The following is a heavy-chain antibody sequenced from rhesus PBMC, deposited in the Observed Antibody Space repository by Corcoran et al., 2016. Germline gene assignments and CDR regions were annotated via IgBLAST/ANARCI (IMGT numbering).Heavy chain of an antibody. Sequence: QLQLQESGPGLVKPSETLSLTCAVSGGSISSNSWSWIRQPPGKGLEWIGRISGSGRNTDDNPSLKSRVTNSTDTSKNQFSLKLSSVTAADTAVYYGAREGIQFLEWLFYFDYWGQGVLVTVSS. CDR3: AREGIQFLEWLFYFDY. D-gene: IGHD3-3*01. CDR2: ISGSGRNT. V-gene: IGHV4-173*01. J-gene: IGHJ4*01. CDR1: GGSISSNS.